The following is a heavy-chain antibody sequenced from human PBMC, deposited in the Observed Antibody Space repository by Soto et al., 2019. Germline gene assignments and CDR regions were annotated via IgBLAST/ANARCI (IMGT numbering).Heavy chain of an antibody. CDR1: GGSISSGGYY. V-gene: IGHV4-31*03. Sequence: SETLSLTCTVSGGSISSGGYYWSWIRQHPGKGLEWIGYIYYSGSTYYNPSLKSRVTISVDTSKNQFSLKLSSVTAADTVVYYCARSLTAMVGPFFDYWGQGTLVTVS. J-gene: IGHJ4*02. CDR3: ARSLTAMVGPFFDY. CDR2: IYYSGST. D-gene: IGHD5-18*01.